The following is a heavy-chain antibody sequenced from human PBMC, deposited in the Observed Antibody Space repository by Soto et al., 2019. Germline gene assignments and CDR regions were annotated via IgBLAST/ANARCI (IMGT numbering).Heavy chain of an antibody. CDR3: AHGDCGSTSCSYDY. CDR1: GFTFSTYA. J-gene: IGHJ4*02. D-gene: IGHD2-2*01. CDR2: IRESGDIT. V-gene: IGHV3-23*01. Sequence: EVQLLESGGGLVQPGGSLRLSCAASGFTFSTYAMSWVRQAPGKGLEWVSAIRESGDITYYADSVKGRFTISRDNSKNTLYLQMNRLRAKDTAVYYCAHGDCGSTSCSYDYWGQGTLVTVSS.